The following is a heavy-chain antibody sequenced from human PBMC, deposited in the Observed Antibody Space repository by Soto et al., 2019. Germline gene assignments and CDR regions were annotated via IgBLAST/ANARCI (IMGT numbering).Heavy chain of an antibody. Sequence: SETLSLTCTVSGGSISSYYWSWIRQPPGKGLEWIGYIYYSGSTNYNPSLKSRVTISVDTSKNQFSLKLSSVTAADTAVYYCARDRGYSYGWGPYYYYGMDVWGQGTTVTVSS. D-gene: IGHD5-18*01. CDR3: ARDRGYSYGWGPYYYYGMDV. CDR1: GGSISSYY. V-gene: IGHV4-59*01. CDR2: IYYSGST. J-gene: IGHJ6*02.